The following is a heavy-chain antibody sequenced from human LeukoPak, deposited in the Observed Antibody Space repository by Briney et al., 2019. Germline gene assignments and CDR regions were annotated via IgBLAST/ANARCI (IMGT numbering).Heavy chain of an antibody. CDR1: GFTFSSYG. CDR2: ISYDGSNK. V-gene: IGHV3-30*18. Sequence: GSLRLSCAASGFTFSSYGMHWVRQAPGKGLEWVAVISYDGSNKYYADSVKGRFTISRDNSKNTLYLQMNSLRAEDTAVYYCAKDQTFVLLWFGELLSNGGNYFDYWGQGTLVTVSS. CDR3: AKDQTFVLLWFGELLSNGGNYFDY. D-gene: IGHD3-10*01. J-gene: IGHJ4*02.